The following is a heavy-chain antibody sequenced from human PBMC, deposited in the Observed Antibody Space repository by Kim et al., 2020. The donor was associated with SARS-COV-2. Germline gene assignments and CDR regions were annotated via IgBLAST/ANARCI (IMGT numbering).Heavy chain of an antibody. CDR3: TRRSEWFGESNWFDP. J-gene: IGHJ5*02. V-gene: IGHV3-73*01. Sequence: ASVKGSFTISRDDSKSTAYLQMNSLKTEDTAVYYCTRRSEWFGESNWFDPWGQGTLVTVSS. D-gene: IGHD3-10*01.